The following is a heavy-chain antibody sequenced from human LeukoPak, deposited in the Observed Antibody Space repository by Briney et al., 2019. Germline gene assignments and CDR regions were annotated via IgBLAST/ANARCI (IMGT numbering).Heavy chain of an antibody. CDR3: ASRSDGGYSYGYLDY. J-gene: IGHJ4*02. Sequence: PSKTLSLTCAVDGGSFSGYYWSWIRQPPGKGLEWIGEINHSGSTNYNPSLKSRVTISVDTSKNQFSLKLSSVTAADTAVYYCASRSDGGYSYGYLDYWGQGTLVTVSS. CDR2: INHSGST. V-gene: IGHV4-34*01. CDR1: GGSFSGYY. D-gene: IGHD5-18*01.